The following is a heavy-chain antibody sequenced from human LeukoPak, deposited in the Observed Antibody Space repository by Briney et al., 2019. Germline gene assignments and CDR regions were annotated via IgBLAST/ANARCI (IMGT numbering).Heavy chain of an antibody. Sequence: GGSLRLSCAASGFTFSSYSMNWVRQAPGKGLVWVSRINTDGSTTNYADSVKGRFTISRDNAKNTLSLQMDSLRAEDTAVYYCARIILGATGGDYWGQGALVTVSS. V-gene: IGHV3-74*01. J-gene: IGHJ4*02. CDR2: INTDGSTT. CDR3: ARIILGATGGDY. CDR1: GFTFSSYS. D-gene: IGHD1-26*01.